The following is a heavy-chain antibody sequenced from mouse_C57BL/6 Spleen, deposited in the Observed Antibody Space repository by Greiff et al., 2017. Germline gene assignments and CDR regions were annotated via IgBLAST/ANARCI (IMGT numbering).Heavy chain of an antibody. Sequence: EVMLVESGGGLVKPGGSLKLSCAASGFTFSDYGMHWVRQAPEKGLEWVAYISSGSSTIYYADTVKGRFTISRDNAKNTLFLQMTSLRSEDTAMYYCARCFYYGYDGYAMDYWGQGTSVTVSS. V-gene: IGHV5-17*01. CDR3: ARCFYYGYDGYAMDY. CDR2: ISSGSSTI. CDR1: GFTFSDYG. J-gene: IGHJ4*01. D-gene: IGHD2-2*01.